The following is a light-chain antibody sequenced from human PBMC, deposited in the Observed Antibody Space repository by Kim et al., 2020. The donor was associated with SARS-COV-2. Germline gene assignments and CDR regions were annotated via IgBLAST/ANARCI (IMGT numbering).Light chain of an antibody. CDR3: NSRDV. J-gene: IGLJ2*01. CDR1: SLRSYY. V-gene: IGLV3-19*01. Sequence: SSELTQDPAVSVALGQTVRITCQGDSLRSYYASWYQQKPGQAPVLVIYGKNNRPSGIPDRFSGSSSGNTASLTITGAQAEDEADYYCNSRDVFGGGTQLTVL. CDR2: GKN.